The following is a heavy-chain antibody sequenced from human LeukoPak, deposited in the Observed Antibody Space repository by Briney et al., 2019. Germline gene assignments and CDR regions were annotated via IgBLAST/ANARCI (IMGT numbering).Heavy chain of an antibody. Sequence: ASVKVSCKASGYTFTGYYMHWVRQAPGQGLEWRGWINPNSGGTNYAQKFQGRITMTRDTSISTAYIELSRLRSDDTAVYYCARTYDSSGYYYNWFDPWGQGTLVTVSS. J-gene: IGHJ5*02. V-gene: IGHV1-2*02. CDR2: INPNSGGT. CDR3: ARTYDSSGYYYNWFDP. D-gene: IGHD3-22*01. CDR1: GYTFTGYY.